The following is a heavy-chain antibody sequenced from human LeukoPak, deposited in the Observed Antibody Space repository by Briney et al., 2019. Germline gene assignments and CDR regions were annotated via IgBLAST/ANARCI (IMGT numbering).Heavy chain of an antibody. J-gene: IGHJ4*02. Sequence: LAGGSLRLSCAASGFSFGSHPMSWVRQAPGKGLEWVSGITGSGDYTYYIDSVQGRFTISRDNSKNMLFLQMNSLRAEDTAVYYCARGVMAARLYYFDYWGRGILVTVSS. D-gene: IGHD2-21*01. CDR1: GFSFGSHP. CDR3: ARGVMAARLYYFDY. V-gene: IGHV3-23*01. CDR2: ITGSGDYT.